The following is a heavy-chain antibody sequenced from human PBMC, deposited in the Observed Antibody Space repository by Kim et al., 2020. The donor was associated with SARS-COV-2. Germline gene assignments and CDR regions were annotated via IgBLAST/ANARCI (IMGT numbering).Heavy chain of an antibody. D-gene: IGHD5-18*01. CDR1: GFTFSSYW. CDR3: ARGIEPFYYYYGMDV. CDR2: IKQDGSEK. Sequence: GALRLSCAASGFTFSSYWMSWVRQAPGKGLEWVANIKQDGSEKYYVDSVKGRFTISRDNAKNSLYLQMNSLRAEDTAVYYCARGIEPFYYYYGMDVWGQGTTVTVSS. J-gene: IGHJ6*02. V-gene: IGHV3-7*03.